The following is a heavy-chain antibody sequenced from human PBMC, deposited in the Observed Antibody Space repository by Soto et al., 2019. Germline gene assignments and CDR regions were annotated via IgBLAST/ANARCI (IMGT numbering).Heavy chain of an antibody. D-gene: IGHD3-9*01. J-gene: IGHJ6*03. CDR1: GGSISRSSYY. CDR2: IYYSGST. V-gene: IGHV4-39*01. Sequence: SETLSLTCTVSGGSISRSSYYWVLIRQPPGKGLEWIGSIYYSGSTYYNPSLKSRVTISVDTSKNQFSLKLSSVTAADTAVYYCAKILYYDILTGPQVGYYYYYMDVWGKGTTVTVSS. CDR3: AKILYYDILTGPQVGYYYYYMDV.